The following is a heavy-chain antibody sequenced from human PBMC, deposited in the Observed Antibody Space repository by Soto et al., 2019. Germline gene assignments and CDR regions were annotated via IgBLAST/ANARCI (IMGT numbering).Heavy chain of an antibody. Sequence: QVELVQSGVEVKKPGASVKVSCKASVSTFSSYAISWVRQSPGQGLEWMGGIIPIFCTANYAQKFQGRVTITAHESTSPAYVELRSLRSEDTAVYYCARDPRLGAPSDGGQIDYWGQGTLATVSP. CDR2: IIPIFCTA. CDR3: ARDPRLGAPSDGGQIDY. J-gene: IGHJ4*02. D-gene: IGHD3-16*01. V-gene: IGHV1-69*01. CDR1: VSTFSSYA.